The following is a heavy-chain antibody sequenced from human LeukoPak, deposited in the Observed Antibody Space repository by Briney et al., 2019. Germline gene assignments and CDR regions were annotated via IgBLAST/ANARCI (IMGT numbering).Heavy chain of an antibody. D-gene: IGHD1-26*01. Sequence: GGSLRLSCAASGFTVSSNYMSWVCQAPGKGLEWVSVIYSGGSTYYADSVKGRFTISRDNAKNSLYLQMNSLRAEDTAVYYCARLEWELLMDYYYYMDVWGKGTTVTVSS. CDR2: IYSGGST. J-gene: IGHJ6*03. CDR3: ARLEWELLMDYYYYMDV. V-gene: IGHV3-66*01. CDR1: GFTVSSNY.